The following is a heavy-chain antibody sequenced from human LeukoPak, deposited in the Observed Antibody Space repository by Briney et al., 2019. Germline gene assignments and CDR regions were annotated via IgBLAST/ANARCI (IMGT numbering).Heavy chain of an antibody. J-gene: IGHJ4*02. V-gene: IGHV4-39*01. Sequence: SETLSLTCTVSGGSISSSSYYWGWIRQPPGKGLEWIGSIYYSGSTYYNPSLKSRVTISVDTSKNQFSLKLSSVTAADTAVYYCARKSVVPAAIPQFDYWGQGTLVTVSS. CDR3: ARKSVVPAAIPQFDY. CDR2: IYYSGST. D-gene: IGHD2-2*01. CDR1: GGSISSSSYY.